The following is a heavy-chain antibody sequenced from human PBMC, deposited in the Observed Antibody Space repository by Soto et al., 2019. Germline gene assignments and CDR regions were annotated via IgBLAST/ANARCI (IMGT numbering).Heavy chain of an antibody. J-gene: IGHJ3*01. V-gene: IGHV3-23*01. CDR1: GLTFSAHD. CDR2: LSGSGDRT. D-gene: IGHD6-6*01. CDR3: TRRPDAFDL. Sequence: DVQLLESGGGLVRPGGSLRLACAASGLTFSAHDMSWVRQAPGRGLEWVSTLSGSGDRTYYADSVKGRFTISRDNSKNTLFLQMNSLRAADTAIYYCTRRPDAFDLWGQGTVVTVSS.